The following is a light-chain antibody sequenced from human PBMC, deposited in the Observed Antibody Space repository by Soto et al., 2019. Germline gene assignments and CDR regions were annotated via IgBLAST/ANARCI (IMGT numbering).Light chain of an antibody. Sequence: QSALTQPRSVSGSPGQSVTIYCTGTSRDVGADNFVSCYQQHPGKAPKLMIYDVSKRPSGVPDRFSGSKSGNTASLTISGLQAEEDADYYCCAYAGSYTCVCVTGTKLNVL. V-gene: IGLV2-11*01. CDR3: CAYAGSYTCV. J-gene: IGLJ1*01. CDR1: SRDVGADNF. CDR2: DVS.